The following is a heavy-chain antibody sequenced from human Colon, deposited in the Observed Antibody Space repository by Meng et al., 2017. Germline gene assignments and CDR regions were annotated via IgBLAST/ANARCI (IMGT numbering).Heavy chain of an antibody. D-gene: IGHD1-14*01. V-gene: IGHV6-1*01. Sequence: QVHLQESGPVLRKPSPTPSLTVAISGDSVSSNSGTWNWIRQSPSRGLEWLGRTLYRSKWYNESAVSVKSRITINPDTSKNEFSLQLNSVTPEDTAVYYCTRTTTYGFTIWGQGTMVTVSS. J-gene: IGHJ3*02. CDR2: TLYRSKWYN. CDR3: TRTTTYGFTI. CDR1: GDSVSSNSGT.